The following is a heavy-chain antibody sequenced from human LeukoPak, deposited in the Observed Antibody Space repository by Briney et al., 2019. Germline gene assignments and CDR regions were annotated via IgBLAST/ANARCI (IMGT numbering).Heavy chain of an antibody. CDR2: IYYSGST. D-gene: IGHD1-26*01. CDR3: ARSFLGDWYFDL. J-gene: IGHJ2*01. CDR1: GGSISSYY. Sequence: SETLSLTCTGSGGSISSYYWRWIRQPPGMELEWIGCIYYSGSTNYNPSLKSRVTISVDTSKDQFSLRLTSVTAADTAVYYCARSFLGDWYFDLWGRGTLVTVSS. V-gene: IGHV4-59*01.